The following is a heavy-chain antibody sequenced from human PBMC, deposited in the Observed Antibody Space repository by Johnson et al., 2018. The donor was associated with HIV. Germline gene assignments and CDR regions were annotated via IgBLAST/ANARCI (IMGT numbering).Heavy chain of an antibody. CDR1: GFTVSSNY. CDR2: IYSGGST. J-gene: IGHJ3*02. V-gene: IGHV3-66*01. Sequence: VQLVESGGGLVQPGGSLRLSCAASGFTVSSNYMSWVRQAPGKGLEWVSVIYSGGSTYYADSVKGRFTISRDNSKNTLYLQMNSLRAEDTAVYYCATGSPTVTTNAFDIWGQWTMVTVSS. CDR3: ATGSPTVTTNAFDI. D-gene: IGHD4-17*01.